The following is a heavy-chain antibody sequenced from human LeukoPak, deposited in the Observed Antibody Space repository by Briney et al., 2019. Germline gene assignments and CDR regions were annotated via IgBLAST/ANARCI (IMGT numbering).Heavy chain of an antibody. CDR2: IYYSGST. J-gene: IGHJ4*02. V-gene: IGHV4-39*01. Sequence: TSETLSLTCTVSGGSISSSSYYWGWIRQPPGKGLERIGSIYYSGSTYYNPSLKSRVTISVDTSKNQFSLKLSSVTAADTAVYYCARQIPIFGVVIGSKHFDYWGQGTLVTVSS. CDR1: GGSISSSSYY. CDR3: ARQIPIFGVVIGSKHFDY. D-gene: IGHD3-3*01.